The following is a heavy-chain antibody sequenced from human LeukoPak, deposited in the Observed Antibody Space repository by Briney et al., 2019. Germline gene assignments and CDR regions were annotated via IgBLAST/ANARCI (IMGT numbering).Heavy chain of an antibody. V-gene: IGHV1-24*01. Sequence: ASVKVSCKVSGYTLTELSMHWVRQAPGKGLGWMGGFDPEDGETIYAQKFQGRVTMTEDTSTDTAYMELSSLRSEDTAVYYCATGPFTAYNWFDPWGQGTLVTVSS. J-gene: IGHJ5*02. CDR1: GYTLTELS. D-gene: IGHD2-21*02. CDR2: FDPEDGET. CDR3: ATGPFTAYNWFDP.